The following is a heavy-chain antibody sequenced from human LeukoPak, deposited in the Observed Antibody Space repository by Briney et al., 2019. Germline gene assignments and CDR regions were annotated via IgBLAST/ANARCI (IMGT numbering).Heavy chain of an antibody. Sequence: GASVKVSCKASGYTFTGYYMNWVRQAPGQGLEWIGWINPDSSTTNYAEKFQGRATMTRDNSISIAYMEMNSLSYDDTAVSYCASSQEWLVRYYFDYSGERALGTASS. CDR1: GYTFTGYY. J-gene: IGHJ4*02. V-gene: IGHV1-2*02. D-gene: IGHD6-19*01. CDR2: INPDSSTT. CDR3: ASSQEWLVRYYFDY.